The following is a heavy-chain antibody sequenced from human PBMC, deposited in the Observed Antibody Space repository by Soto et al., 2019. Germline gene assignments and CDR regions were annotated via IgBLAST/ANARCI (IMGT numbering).Heavy chain of an antibody. CDR3: AKDLSEGWYSFSEYFDY. D-gene: IGHD6-19*01. CDR2: ISGSGGST. Sequence: GGSLRLSCAASGFTFSSYAMSWVRQAPGKGLEWVSAISGSGGSTYYADSVKGRFTISRDNSKNTLYLQMNSLRAEDTAVYYCAKDLSEGWYSFSEYFDYWGQGTLVTVSS. V-gene: IGHV3-23*01. CDR1: GFTFSSYA. J-gene: IGHJ4*02.